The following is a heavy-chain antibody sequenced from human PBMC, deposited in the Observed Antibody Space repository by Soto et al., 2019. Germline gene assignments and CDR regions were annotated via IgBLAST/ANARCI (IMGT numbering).Heavy chain of an antibody. CDR3: ARYIPGVRYYGMDV. CDR2: IGESGTPT. Sequence: EVQLLESGGGLVQPGGSLRLSCAASGFTFSSYAMKWVRQARGKGLEWVSLIGESGTPTYYADSVKGRFTISRDNSGNTLFLEMYSLRVEDTAVYYCARYIPGVRYYGMDVWGQGTTVTVSS. D-gene: IGHD2-2*01. J-gene: IGHJ6*02. CDR1: GFTFSSYA. V-gene: IGHV3-23*01.